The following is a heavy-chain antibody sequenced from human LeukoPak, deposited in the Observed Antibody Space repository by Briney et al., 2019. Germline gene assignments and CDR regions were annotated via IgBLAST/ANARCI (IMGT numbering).Heavy chain of an antibody. D-gene: IGHD6-13*01. V-gene: IGHV3-33*01. CDR3: ARAKGSGWYYFDY. J-gene: IGHJ4*02. Sequence: PGRSLRLSCAASGFTFTSYGFHWVRQAPGKGLEWVALIWYDGSNKYFADSVKGRFTISRDISKNTLYLQMNSLRAEDTAVYYCARAKGSGWYYFDYWGQGTLVTVSS. CDR2: IWYDGSNK. CDR1: GFTFTSYG.